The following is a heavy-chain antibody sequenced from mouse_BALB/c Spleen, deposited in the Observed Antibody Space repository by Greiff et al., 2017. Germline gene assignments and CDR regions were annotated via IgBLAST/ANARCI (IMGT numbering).Heavy chain of an antibody. CDR3: TREVDYFDY. D-gene: IGHD1-3*01. J-gene: IGHJ2*01. CDR1: GFTFSSYT. Sequence: EVKLEESGGGLVKPGGSLKLSCAASGFTFSSYTMSWVRQTPEKRLEWVATISSGGSYTYYPDSVKGRFTISRDNAKNTLYLQMSSLKSEDTAMYYCTREVDYFDYWGQGTTLTVSS. CDR2: ISSGGSYT. V-gene: IGHV5-6-4*01.